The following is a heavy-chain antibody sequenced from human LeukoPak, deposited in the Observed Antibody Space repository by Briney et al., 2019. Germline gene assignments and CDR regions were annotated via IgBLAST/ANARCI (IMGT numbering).Heavy chain of an antibody. Sequence: SETLSLTCTVSGYSISNGYYWGWIRQPPGKGLEWIGSIYYSGSTYYNPSLKSRVTISVDTSKNQFSLKLSSVTAADTAVYYCARETVTPYYYYYYYMDVWGKGTTVTVSS. J-gene: IGHJ6*03. CDR3: ARETVTPYYYYYYYMDV. V-gene: IGHV4-38-2*02. CDR2: IYYSGST. CDR1: GYSISNGYY. D-gene: IGHD4-17*01.